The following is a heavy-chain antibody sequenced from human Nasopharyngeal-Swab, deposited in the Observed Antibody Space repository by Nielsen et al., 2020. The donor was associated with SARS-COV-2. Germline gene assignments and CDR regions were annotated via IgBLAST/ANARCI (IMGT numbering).Heavy chain of an antibody. V-gene: IGHV3-23*01. Sequence: GESLKISCAASGFTFSTYAMTWVRQAPGKGLEWVSSLRGDGGSTYYAESVKGRFTISRDNSKNTLYLEMTNLRAEDTAVYYCARRDILTGYFRPDYFDFWGRGTLVTVSS. J-gene: IGHJ4*02. CDR2: LRGDGGST. D-gene: IGHD3-9*01. CDR1: GFTFSTYA. CDR3: ARRDILTGYFRPDYFDF.